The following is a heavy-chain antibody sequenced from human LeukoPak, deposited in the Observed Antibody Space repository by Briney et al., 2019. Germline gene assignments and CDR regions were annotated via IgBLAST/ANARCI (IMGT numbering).Heavy chain of an antibody. Sequence: PSETLSLTCAVYGGSFSGYYWSWIRQPPGKGLEWIGEINHSGSTNYNPSLKSRVTISVDTSKNQFSLKLSSVTAADTAVYYCARDPPGTYAFDIWGQGTMVTVSS. CDR1: GGSFSGYY. J-gene: IGHJ3*02. V-gene: IGHV4-34*01. D-gene: IGHD1-1*01. CDR3: ARDPPGTYAFDI. CDR2: INHSGST.